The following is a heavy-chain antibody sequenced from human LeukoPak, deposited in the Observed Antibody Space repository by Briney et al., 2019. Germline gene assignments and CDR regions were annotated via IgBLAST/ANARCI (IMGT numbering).Heavy chain of an antibody. V-gene: IGHV3-48*01. CDR1: GFTFSNAW. D-gene: IGHD4-17*01. Sequence: GGSLRLSCATSGFTFSNAWMSWVRQAPGKGLEWVSAISGSGVSTYYADSVKGRFTISRDNAENSLYLQMNSLRAEDTAVYYCARGAGPYGDYRDYWGQGTLVTVSS. J-gene: IGHJ4*02. CDR2: ISGSGVST. CDR3: ARGAGPYGDYRDY.